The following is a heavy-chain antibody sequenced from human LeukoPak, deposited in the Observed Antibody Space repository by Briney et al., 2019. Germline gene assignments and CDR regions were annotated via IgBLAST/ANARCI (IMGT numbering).Heavy chain of an antibody. J-gene: IGHJ4*02. CDR2: ISSSGSTI. V-gene: IGHV3-48*03. Sequence: GGSLRLSCAASGFTFSSYEMNWVRQAPGKGLEWVSYISSSGSTIYYADSVEGRFTISRDNAKNSLYLQMNSLRAEDTAVYYCAREGGSIRYFDYWGQGTLVTVSS. CDR3: AREGGSIRYFDY. CDR1: GFTFSSYE. D-gene: IGHD1-26*01.